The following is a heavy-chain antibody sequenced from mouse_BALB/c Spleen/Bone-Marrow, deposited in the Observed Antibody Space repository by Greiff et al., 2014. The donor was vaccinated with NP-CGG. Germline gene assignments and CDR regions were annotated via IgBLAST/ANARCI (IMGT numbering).Heavy chain of an antibody. CDR1: GFSLTSYG. D-gene: IGHD2-4*01. CDR2: IWAGGST. V-gene: IGHV2-9*02. Sequence: VQVVESGPGLVAPSQSLSITCTVSGFSLTSYGVHWVRQPPGKGLEWLGVIWAGGSTNYNSALMSRLSISKDNSKSRVFLKMNSLQTDDTAMYYCASPIYYDYPLFAYWGQGTLVTVSA. CDR3: ASPIYYDYPLFAY. J-gene: IGHJ3*01.